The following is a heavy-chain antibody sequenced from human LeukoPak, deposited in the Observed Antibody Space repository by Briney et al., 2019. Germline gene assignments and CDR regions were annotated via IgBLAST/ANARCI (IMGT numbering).Heavy chain of an antibody. Sequence: GSSVKVSCKASGGTFSSYAISWVRQAPGQGLEWMGGIIPIFGTANYAQKFQGRVTITADESTNTAYMELSSLRSEDTAVYYCAREGRITNFWSGYYTGIGMGYYYYYMDVWGKGTTVTVSS. CDR3: AREGRITNFWSGYYTGIGMGYYYYYMDV. CDR2: IIPIFGTA. J-gene: IGHJ6*03. D-gene: IGHD3-3*01. V-gene: IGHV1-69*01. CDR1: GGTFSSYA.